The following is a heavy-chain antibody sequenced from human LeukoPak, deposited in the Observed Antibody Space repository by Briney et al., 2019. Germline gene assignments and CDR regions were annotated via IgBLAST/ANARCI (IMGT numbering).Heavy chain of an antibody. CDR3: VRDRGFGANDY. CDR1: GFTFSSYW. J-gene: IGHJ4*02. D-gene: IGHD3-10*01. Sequence: PGGSLRLSCAASGFTFSSYWMHWVRQAPGKGLVWVSRINSDGSSTSYADSVKGRFTISRDNAKNTLYLQMNSLRAEDTAVYYCVRDRGFGANDYWGQGTLVTVSS. CDR2: INSDGSST. V-gene: IGHV3-74*01.